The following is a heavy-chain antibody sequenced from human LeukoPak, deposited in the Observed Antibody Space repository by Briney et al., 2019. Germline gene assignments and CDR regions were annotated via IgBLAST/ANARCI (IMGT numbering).Heavy chain of an antibody. Sequence: SETLSLTCTVSGGSISSYYWSWIRQPPGKGLEWIGYIYYSGSTNYNPSLKSRVTISVDTSKNQFSLKLSSVTAADTAEYYCARLDRIAVIDYWGQGTLVTVSS. D-gene: IGHD6-19*01. V-gene: IGHV4-59*01. J-gene: IGHJ4*02. CDR3: ARLDRIAVIDY. CDR2: IYYSGST. CDR1: GGSISSYY.